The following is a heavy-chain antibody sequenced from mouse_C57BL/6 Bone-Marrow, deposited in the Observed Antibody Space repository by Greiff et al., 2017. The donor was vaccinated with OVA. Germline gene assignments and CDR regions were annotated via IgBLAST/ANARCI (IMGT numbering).Heavy chain of an antibody. CDR2: ISYDGSN. J-gene: IGHJ2*01. CDR1: GYSITSGYY. V-gene: IGHV3-6*01. D-gene: IGHD2-5*01. Sequence: EVQLQESGPGLVKPSQSLSLTCSVTGYSITSGYYWNWIRQFPGTQLAWLGYISYDGSNNYNQSLTNRLSITRDTSNNPLFLKLNSVTTEDTATYYWARSKRAYYSNDIDYWGQGTTLTVSS. CDR3: ARSKRAYYSNDIDY.